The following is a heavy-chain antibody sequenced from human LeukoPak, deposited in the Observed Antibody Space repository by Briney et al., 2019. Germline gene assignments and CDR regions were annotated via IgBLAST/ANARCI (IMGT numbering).Heavy chain of an antibody. D-gene: IGHD3-10*01. CDR1: GGSITSGNYY. V-gene: IGHV4-39*01. CDR3: ARHADSGFGELAFDY. CDR2: IKYSGTT. Sequence: SETLSLTCSVSGGSITSGNYYWVWIRQPPGKGLEWIGSIKYSGTTYQNPSLKSRVTISVDTSKNQFSLKLSSVTAADTGVYYCARHADSGFGELAFDYWGQGTLVTVSS. J-gene: IGHJ4*02.